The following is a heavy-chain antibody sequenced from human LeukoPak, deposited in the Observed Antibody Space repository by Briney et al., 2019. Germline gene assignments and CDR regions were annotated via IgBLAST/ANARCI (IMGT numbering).Heavy chain of an antibody. CDR1: GFTFSNAW. CDR2: INSDGSST. D-gene: IGHD2-15*01. J-gene: IGHJ3*02. V-gene: IGHV3-74*01. CDR3: ARREIGYCSGGSYYSAPGAFDI. Sequence: GGSLRLSCAASGFTFSNAWMSWVRQAPGKGLVWVSRINSDGSSTSYADSVKGRFTISRDNAKNTLYLQMNSLRAEDTAVYYCARREIGYCSGGSYYSAPGAFDIWGQGTMVTVSS.